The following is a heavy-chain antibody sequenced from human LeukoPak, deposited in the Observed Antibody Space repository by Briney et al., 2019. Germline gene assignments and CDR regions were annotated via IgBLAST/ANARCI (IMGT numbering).Heavy chain of an antibody. V-gene: IGHV3-30*02. Sequence: GGSLRLSCATSGFTFSSYWMHWVRHTPSKGLEWVAFIRFDEREKFYADSVKGRFTISRDNSRNTVSLQLSNLRAEDTAVYYCAKDLRKAAAVPYNWFDPWGQGTLVTVSS. D-gene: IGHD6-13*01. CDR1: GFTFSSYW. CDR2: IRFDEREK. CDR3: AKDLRKAAAVPYNWFDP. J-gene: IGHJ5*02.